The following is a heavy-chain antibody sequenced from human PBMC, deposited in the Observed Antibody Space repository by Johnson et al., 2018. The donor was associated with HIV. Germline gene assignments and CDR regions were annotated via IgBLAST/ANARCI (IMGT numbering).Heavy chain of an antibody. J-gene: IGHJ3*02. CDR1: GFTVSKYY. Sequence: VQLVESGGGLVQPGGSLRLSCAASGFTVSKYYMTWVRQSPGKGLEWVSVIYSGGSTYYEDSVKGRFTISRDNSKNTLYLQMNSLRAEETAVYYCSRDPYYDFLTGPRDAFDIWGQGTMVTVSS. D-gene: IGHD3-9*01. V-gene: IGHV3-66*01. CDR2: IYSGGST. CDR3: SRDPYYDFLTGPRDAFDI.